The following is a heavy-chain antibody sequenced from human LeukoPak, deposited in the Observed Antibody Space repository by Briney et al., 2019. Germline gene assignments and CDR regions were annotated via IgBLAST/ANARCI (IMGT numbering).Heavy chain of an antibody. J-gene: IGHJ3*02. CDR2: IYHSGST. V-gene: IGHV4-39*07. Sequence: SETLSLTCTVSGGSISSSSYYWGWIRQPPGKGLEWIGYIYHSGSTYYNPSLKSRVTISVDRSKNQFSLKLSSVTAADTAVYYCARVETSRAFDIWGQGTMVTVSS. CDR3: ARVETSRAFDI. CDR1: GGSISSSSYY.